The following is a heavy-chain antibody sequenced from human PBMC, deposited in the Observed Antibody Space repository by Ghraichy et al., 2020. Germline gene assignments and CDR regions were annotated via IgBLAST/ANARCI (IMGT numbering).Heavy chain of an antibody. CDR3: ARSPNRYYFDS. J-gene: IGHJ4*02. D-gene: IGHD1-14*01. Sequence: SETLSLTCDVSGGSINSYYWSWIRQPPGKGLEWIGYIYYSGSTNYNPSLESRVTISVDTSKSQFSLNLNSVTAADTAVYYCARSPNRYYFDSWGQGTLVTVSS. CDR2: IYYSGST. V-gene: IGHV4-59*01. CDR1: GGSINSYY.